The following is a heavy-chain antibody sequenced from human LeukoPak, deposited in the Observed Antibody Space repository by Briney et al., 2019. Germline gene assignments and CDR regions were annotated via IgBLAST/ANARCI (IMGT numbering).Heavy chain of an antibody. J-gene: IGHJ4*02. Sequence: KASETLSLTWAVSGXSISSSDWWSWVRQPPGKGLEWLGQIYYSGSANYNPSLKSRVTISVDKSKNQFSLKLSSVTAADTAVYYCARVSGSYFDYWGQGTLVTVSS. CDR1: GXSISSSDW. D-gene: IGHD1-26*01. V-gene: IGHV4-4*02. CDR2: IYYSGSA. CDR3: ARVSGSYFDY.